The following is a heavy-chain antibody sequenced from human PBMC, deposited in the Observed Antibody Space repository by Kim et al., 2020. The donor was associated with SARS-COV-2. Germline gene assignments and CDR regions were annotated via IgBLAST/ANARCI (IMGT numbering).Heavy chain of an antibody. V-gene: IGHV4-39*01. J-gene: IGHJ4*02. D-gene: IGHD6-25*01. Sequence: SETLSLTCTVSGGSFSCGDCFWAWIRQPPGKGLEWIGTIFYSGNTYHNPSIKSRIAIPVDTSKKQFSLWLSSVTAADTAIYYCARRRPAANPHYFDYWGQGVLVTVSS. CDR1: GGSFSCGDCF. CDR2: IFYSGNT. CDR3: ARRRPAANPHYFDY.